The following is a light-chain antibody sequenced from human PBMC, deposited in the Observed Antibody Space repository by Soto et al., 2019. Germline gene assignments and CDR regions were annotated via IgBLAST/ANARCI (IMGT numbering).Light chain of an antibody. CDR2: GVS. V-gene: IGKV3-15*01. CDR3: QQYNDWPRT. CDR1: QSVSSN. J-gene: IGKJ5*01. Sequence: EIVLTQSPGTLSLSPGERATLSCRASQSVSSNLAWYQQRPGQAPRLLIYGVSTRDTGVPARFSGSASGTEFTLTISSLQSEDFAVYFCQQYNDWPRTFGQGTRLEIK.